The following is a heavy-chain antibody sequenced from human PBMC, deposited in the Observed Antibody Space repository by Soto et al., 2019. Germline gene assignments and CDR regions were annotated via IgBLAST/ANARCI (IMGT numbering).Heavy chain of an antibody. D-gene: IGHD4-17*01. CDR2: IIWPGVGS. V-gene: IGHV3-23*01. CDR1: GFTFASYA. CDR3: AKDRRAGGNYGFYFED. Sequence: LRLSCAASGFTFASYAMSWFRQSPGKGLEGVSLIIWPGVGSYYADSVKCRVTISRDNSKNTIYLQMDSLRDDDTALYSCAKDRRAGGNYGFYFEDSGHGTLVTV. J-gene: IGHJ4*01.